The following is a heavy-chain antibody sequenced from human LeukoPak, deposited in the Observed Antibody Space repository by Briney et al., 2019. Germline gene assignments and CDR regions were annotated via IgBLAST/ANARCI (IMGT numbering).Heavy chain of an antibody. D-gene: IGHD3-22*01. V-gene: IGHV3-21*01. J-gene: IGHJ6*03. CDR1: GFTFSSYS. CDR2: ISSSSSYI. Sequence: PGGSLRLSCAASGFTFSSYSMNWVRQAPGKGLEWVSSISSSSSYIYYADSVKGRFTISRDNAKNSLYLQMNSLRAEDTAVYYRARAQPDITMIVVVNYYYYMDVWGKGTTVTVSS. CDR3: ARAQPDITMIVVVNYYYYMDV.